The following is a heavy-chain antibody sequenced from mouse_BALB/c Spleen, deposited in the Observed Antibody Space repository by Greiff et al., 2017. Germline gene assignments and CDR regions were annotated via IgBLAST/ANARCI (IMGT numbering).Heavy chain of an antibody. J-gene: IGHJ4*01. V-gene: IGHV1-26*01. CDR3: ARPPLQENYAMDY. CDR2: VNPNNGGT. CDR1: GYTFTDYY. Sequence: VQLQQSGPELVKPGASVKISCKASGYTFTDYYMNWVKQSHGKSLEWIGLVNPNNGGTSYNQKFKGKATLTVDKSSSTAYMELRSLTSEDSAVYYCARPPLQENYAMDYWGQGTSVTVSS. D-gene: IGHD6-1*01.